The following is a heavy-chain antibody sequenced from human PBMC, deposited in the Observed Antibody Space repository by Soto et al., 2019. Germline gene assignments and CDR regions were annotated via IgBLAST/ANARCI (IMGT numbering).Heavy chain of an antibody. J-gene: IGHJ5*02. Sequence: GGSLRLSCAASGFTFSSYAMTWVRQAPGKGLEWVSAISGSSDTTYHADSVKGRFTISRDNSRNTLYLQMNSLRAEDTAVYYCAKFLMFRRIAVRPDDWFDPWGQGTLVTVSS. D-gene: IGHD6-6*01. CDR2: ISGSSDTT. V-gene: IGHV3-23*01. CDR1: GFTFSSYA. CDR3: AKFLMFRRIAVRPDDWFDP.